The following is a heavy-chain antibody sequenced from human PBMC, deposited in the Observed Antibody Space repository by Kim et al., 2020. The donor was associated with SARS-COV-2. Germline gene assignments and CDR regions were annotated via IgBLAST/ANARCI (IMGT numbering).Heavy chain of an antibody. V-gene: IGHV3-30*02. Sequence: DSVKCRFTISRDISQNTLHLQMNNLRAEDTAVYYCAKLLYSYDSSGFSVDYWGQGTLVTVSS. J-gene: IGHJ4*02. D-gene: IGHD3-22*01. CDR3: AKLLYSYDSSGFSVDY.